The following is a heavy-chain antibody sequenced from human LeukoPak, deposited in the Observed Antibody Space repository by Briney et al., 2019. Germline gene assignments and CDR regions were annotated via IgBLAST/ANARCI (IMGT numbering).Heavy chain of an antibody. D-gene: IGHD2-21*02. V-gene: IGHV3-30-3*01. CDR3: ARNPGRTLVVVTAVDY. CDR2: VSYDGSNK. Sequence: GGSLRLSCAASGFTFSSHAMHWVRQAPGKGLEWVGVVSYDGSNKYYGDSAKGRFTITRDNSKNTLYVQMNSLRVEDTAVYYCARNPGRTLVVVTAVDYWGQGTLVTVSS. CDR1: GFTFSSHA. J-gene: IGHJ4*02.